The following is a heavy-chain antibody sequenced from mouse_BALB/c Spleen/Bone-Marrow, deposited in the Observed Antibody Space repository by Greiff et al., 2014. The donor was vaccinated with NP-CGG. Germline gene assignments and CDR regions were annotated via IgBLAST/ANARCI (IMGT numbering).Heavy chain of an antibody. V-gene: IGHV1S22*01. J-gene: IGHJ3*01. CDR3: TREDYGNYVFPY. CDR1: GYTFTSHW. D-gene: IGHD2-1*01. CDR2: IYPGSGST. Sequence: LKESGSELVRPGASVRLSCKASGYTFTSHWMHWVKQRPGQGLEWIGNIYPGSGSTNYDEKFKSKATLTVDTSSSTAYMQRSSLTSEDSAVYYCTREDYGNYVFPYWGQGTLVTVSA.